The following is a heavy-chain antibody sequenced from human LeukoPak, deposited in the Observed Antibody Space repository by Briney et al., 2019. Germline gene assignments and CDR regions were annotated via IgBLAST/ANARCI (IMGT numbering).Heavy chain of an antibody. V-gene: IGHV3-48*04. Sequence: PGGPLRLSCAASGFTFSSYSMNWVRQTPGKGLEWVSYISSSGSTIYYADSVKGRFTISRDNAKNSLYLQMNSLRAEDTAVYFCARSITFDYWGQGTLVTVSS. CDR3: ARSITFDY. CDR1: GFTFSSYS. D-gene: IGHD3-10*01. J-gene: IGHJ4*02. CDR2: ISSSGSTI.